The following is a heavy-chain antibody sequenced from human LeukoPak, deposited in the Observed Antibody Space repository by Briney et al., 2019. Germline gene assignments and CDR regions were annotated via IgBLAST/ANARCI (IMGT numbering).Heavy chain of an antibody. CDR3: TTRSGDFWSGFVN. Sequence: ASVTVSCKVSANSLSELSIQWVRQAPGKGLECMGGFDPEEAKMVYAQNLQGRVTMTEDTSTQTAYMELSGLTSDDTAVYYCTTRSGDFWSGFVNWGQGTLATVSS. CDR2: FDPEEAKM. V-gene: IGHV1-24*01. CDR1: ANSLSELS. D-gene: IGHD3-3*01. J-gene: IGHJ4*02.